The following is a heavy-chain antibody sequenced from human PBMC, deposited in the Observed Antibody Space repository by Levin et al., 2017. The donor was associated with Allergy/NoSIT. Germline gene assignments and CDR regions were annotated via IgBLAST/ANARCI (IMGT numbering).Heavy chain of an antibody. CDR3: AMGSGSYHDAFDT. CDR2: ISGSGGST. D-gene: IGHD1-26*01. J-gene: IGHJ3*02. Sequence: GGSLRLSCAASGFTFSSYAMSWVRQAPGKGLEWVSAISGSGGSTYYADSVKGRFTISRDNSKNTLYLQMNSLRAEDTAVYYCAMGSGSYHDAFDTWGQGTMVTVSS. V-gene: IGHV3-23*01. CDR1: GFTFSSYA.